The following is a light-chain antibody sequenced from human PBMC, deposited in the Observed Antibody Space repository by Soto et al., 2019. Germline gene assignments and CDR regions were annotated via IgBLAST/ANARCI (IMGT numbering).Light chain of an antibody. Sequence: QSALTQPASVSGSPGQSITISCTGTNNDVGDYNYVSWYQQYPGKAPKLIIYDVSTRPSGVSGRFAGSKSGNTASLTISGLQTEDEAYYYCCSYSTSSALPYVFGTGTKLTVL. V-gene: IGLV2-14*01. J-gene: IGLJ1*01. CDR3: CSYSTSSALPYV. CDR1: NNDVGDYNY. CDR2: DVS.